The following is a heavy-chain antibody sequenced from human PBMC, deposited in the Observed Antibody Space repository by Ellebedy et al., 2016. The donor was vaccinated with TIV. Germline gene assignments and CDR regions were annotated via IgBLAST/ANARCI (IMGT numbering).Heavy chain of an antibody. CDR2: IDGSASST. J-gene: IGHJ4*02. Sequence: GESLKISCAASGFTFSGYAMSWVRQAPGKGLEWISAIDGSASSTVYADSVKGRFTISRDNSKNTLYLQMNSLRAEDAAVYYCAKDQLGGGTYLWGTFDYWGQGTLVTVSS. D-gene: IGHD1-26*01. CDR3: AKDQLGGGTYLWGTFDY. CDR1: GFTFSGYA. V-gene: IGHV3-23*01.